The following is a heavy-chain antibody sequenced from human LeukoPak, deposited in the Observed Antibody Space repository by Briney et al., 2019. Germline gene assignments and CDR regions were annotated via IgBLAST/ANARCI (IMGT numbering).Heavy chain of an antibody. D-gene: IGHD3-10*01. V-gene: IGHV3-53*01. CDR1: GFTVNSNY. Sequence: GGSLRLSCAASGFTVNSNYMSWVRQAPGKGLEWVSVIYSGGSTYYADSVKGRFTISRDNSMDTLFLQMNSLRAEDTAVYHCARGSFGVDYWGQGTLVTVSS. J-gene: IGHJ4*02. CDR2: IYSGGST. CDR3: ARGSFGVDY.